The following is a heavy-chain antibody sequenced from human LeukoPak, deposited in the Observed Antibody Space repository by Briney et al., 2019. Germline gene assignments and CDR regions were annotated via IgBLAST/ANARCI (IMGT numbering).Heavy chain of an antibody. CDR1: GGSFSGYY. CDR3: ARDSGGGFGELSPTRL. CDR2: INHSGST. J-gene: IGHJ4*02. V-gene: IGHV4-34*01. D-gene: IGHD3-10*01. Sequence: SETLSLTCAVYGGSFSGYYWSWIRQPPGKGLEWIGEINHSGSTNYNPSLKSRVTISVDTSKNQFSLKLSSVTAADTAVYYCARDSGGGFGELSPTRLWGQGTLVTVSS.